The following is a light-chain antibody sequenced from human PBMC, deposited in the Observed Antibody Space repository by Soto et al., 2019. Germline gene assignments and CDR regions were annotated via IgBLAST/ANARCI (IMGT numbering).Light chain of an antibody. J-gene: IGLJ3*02. V-gene: IGLV2-11*01. CDR2: DVT. CDR1: SSDVGSYNY. CDR3: CSYAGTSTWV. Sequence: QSVLTQPRSVSGSPGQSVSISCTGTSSDVGSYNYVSWYQQHPGKAPKVMIYDVTQRPSGVPDRFSGSKSGNTASLTISGLQPEDEADYYCCSYAGTSTWVFGGGTKLTVL.